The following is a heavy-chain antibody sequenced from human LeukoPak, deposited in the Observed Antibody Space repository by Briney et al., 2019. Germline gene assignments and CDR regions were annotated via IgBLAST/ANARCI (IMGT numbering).Heavy chain of an antibody. CDR3: ARDRHGVRYFDWLPHP. Sequence: PSQTLSLTCTVSGGSISSGGYYWSWIRQHPGQGLEWIGSVYYSGSTYYNPSLKGRVTISVDTSKNQLSLNLNSVTAADTAVYYCARDRHGVRYFDWLPHPWGQGTLVTVSS. CDR2: VYYSGST. CDR1: GGSISSGGYY. J-gene: IGHJ5*02. D-gene: IGHD3-9*01. V-gene: IGHV4-31*03.